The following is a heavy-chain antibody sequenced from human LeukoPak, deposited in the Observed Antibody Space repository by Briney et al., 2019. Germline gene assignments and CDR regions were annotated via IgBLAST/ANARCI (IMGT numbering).Heavy chain of an antibody. V-gene: IGHV3-73*01. CDR2: IRSKSNGYAT. Sequence: GGSVRLSCAASGFIFSGSAMHWVRQASGKGLEWVGRIRSKSNGYATAYAASVKGRFTISRDGSKNRAYLQMNSLRAEDTAVYYCAKLLGYCSSTSCHTGEIDYWGQGTLATVSS. D-gene: IGHD2-2*01. CDR3: AKLLGYCSSTSCHTGEIDY. J-gene: IGHJ4*02. CDR1: GFIFSGSA.